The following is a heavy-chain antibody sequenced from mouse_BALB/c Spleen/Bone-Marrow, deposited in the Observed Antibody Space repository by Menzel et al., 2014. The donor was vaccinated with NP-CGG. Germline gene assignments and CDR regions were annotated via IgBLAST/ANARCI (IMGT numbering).Heavy chain of an antibody. Sequence: QVQLQQSGAELVKPGASVKLSCKASGYTFTSYWMHWVKQRPGQGLEWIGEINPSNGRTNYNEKFKSKATLTVDKSSSAAYMQLTSLTSEDSAVYYCARRATTVVATDYWGQGTPLTVSS. CDR3: ARRATTVVATDY. V-gene: IGHV1S81*02. CDR2: INPSNGRT. CDR1: GYTFTSYW. D-gene: IGHD1-1*01. J-gene: IGHJ2*01.